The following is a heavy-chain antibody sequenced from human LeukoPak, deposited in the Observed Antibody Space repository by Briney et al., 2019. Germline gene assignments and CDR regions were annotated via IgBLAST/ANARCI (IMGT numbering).Heavy chain of an antibody. CDR3: ARYHRAGAGTDAFDI. D-gene: IGHD1-26*01. J-gene: IGHJ3*02. V-gene: IGHV1-18*01. CDR1: GYTSPFYG. Sequence: ASVMVSCKVSGYTSPFYGISWVRQAPGQGLEWMGWISAYNGNTNYAQKLQGRVTMTTDTSTSTAYMELRSLRSDDTAVYYCARYHRAGAGTDAFDIWGQGTMVTVSS. CDR2: ISAYNGNT.